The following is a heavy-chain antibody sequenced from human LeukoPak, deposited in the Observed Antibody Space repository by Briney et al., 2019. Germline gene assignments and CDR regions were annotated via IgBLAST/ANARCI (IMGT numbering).Heavy chain of an antibody. V-gene: IGHV3-7*01. CDR2: IKQDGSEK. Sequence: GGSLRLSCAASGFTFSSYWMSWVRQAPGKGLEWVANIKQDGSEKYYVDSVKGRFTISRDNAKNSLYLHMNSLRAEDTAVYYCAREYYDYVWGSYRYHGMDVWGQGTTVTVSS. CDR1: GFTFSSYW. D-gene: IGHD3-16*02. CDR3: AREYYDYVWGSYRYHGMDV. J-gene: IGHJ6*02.